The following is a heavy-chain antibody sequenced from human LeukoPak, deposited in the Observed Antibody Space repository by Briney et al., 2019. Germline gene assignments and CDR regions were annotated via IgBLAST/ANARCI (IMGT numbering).Heavy chain of an antibody. CDR2: IYYSGST. D-gene: IGHD2-15*01. Sequence: RASETLSLTCTVSGGSISSSTYYWGWIRQPPGKGLEWIGNIYYSGSTYYNPSLKSRVTISVDTSKNQFSLKLSSVTAADTAVYYCARRWPGPFDYWGQGTLVTVSS. V-gene: IGHV4-39*01. CDR3: ARRWPGPFDY. CDR1: GGSISSSTYY. J-gene: IGHJ4*02.